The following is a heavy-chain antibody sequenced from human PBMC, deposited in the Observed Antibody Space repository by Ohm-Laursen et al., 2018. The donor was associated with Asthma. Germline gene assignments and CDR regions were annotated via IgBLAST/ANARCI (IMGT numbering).Heavy chain of an antibody. Sequence: SVKVSCKSLGGTLGTSVIGWVRQAPGQGLEWLGGINSVFGTSTYAQKFHDRFTITADESTSTVYMTLSSLTSEDTAVYYCARKAGSCITSNCYSLDFWGQGTLVTVST. J-gene: IGHJ4*02. V-gene: IGHV1-69*13. CDR2: INSVFGTS. CDR3: ARKAGSCITSNCYSLDF. D-gene: IGHD2-15*01. CDR1: GGTLGTSV.